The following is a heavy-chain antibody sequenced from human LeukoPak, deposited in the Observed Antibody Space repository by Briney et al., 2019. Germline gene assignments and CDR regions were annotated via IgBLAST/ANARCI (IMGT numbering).Heavy chain of an antibody. D-gene: IGHD3-22*01. CDR3: ARNRVLYYDSSGYYYAFDY. V-gene: IGHV1-69*06. J-gene: IGHJ4*02. CDR2: IIPVFGTT. CDR1: GGTFSSYA. Sequence: ASVKVSCKASGGTFSSYAVSWVRLTPGQGLEWLGGIIPVFGTTTYAQKFQAKVTMTADKSTNTAYLEISSLTSDDTAVYYCARNRVLYYDSSGYYYAFDYWGQGTLVTVSS.